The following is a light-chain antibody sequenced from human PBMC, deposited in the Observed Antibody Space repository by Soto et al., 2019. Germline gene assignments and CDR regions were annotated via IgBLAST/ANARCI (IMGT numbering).Light chain of an antibody. CDR3: SSYAGSNTCYV. V-gene: IGLV2-8*01. J-gene: IGLJ1*01. CDR2: EVS. CDR1: SSDVGGYNY. Sequence: QSALTQPPSASGSPGQSVTISCTGTSSDVGGYNYVSWYQQHPGKAPKLMIYEVSKRPSGVPDRFSGSKSGNTASLTVSGLQAEDEADYYCSSYAGSNTCYVFGTGTK.